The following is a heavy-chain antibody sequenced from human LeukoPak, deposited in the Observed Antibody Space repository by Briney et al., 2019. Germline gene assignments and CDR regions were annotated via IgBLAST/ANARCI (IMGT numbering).Heavy chain of an antibody. CDR3: ARLRYYDNNFDY. V-gene: IGHV1-2*02. CDR2: INPHSAYT. CDR1: GYTFSDHY. J-gene: IGHJ4*02. D-gene: IGHD3-22*01. Sequence: ASVKVSCKASGYTFSDHYIHWVRQIPGQGLEWMGWINPHSAYTSSARMFQGRVTMTRDTSINTVYMEMSNLTSDDTAVYFCARLRYYDNNFDYWGQGTLLTVTS.